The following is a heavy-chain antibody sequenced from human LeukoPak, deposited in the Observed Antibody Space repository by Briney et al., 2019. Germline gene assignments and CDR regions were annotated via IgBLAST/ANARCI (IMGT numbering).Heavy chain of an antibody. CDR2: INPSGGST. V-gene: IGHV1-46*01. D-gene: IGHD5-18*01. CDR3: ARPEKSWIQLWLAGHYYGMDV. Sequence: GASVKVSCKASGYTFTSYYMHWVRQAPGRGLEWMGIINPSGGSTSYAQKFQGRVTITADESTSTAYMELSSLRSEDTAVYYCARPEKSWIQLWLAGHYYGMDVWGQGTTVTVSS. CDR1: GYTFTSYY. J-gene: IGHJ6*02.